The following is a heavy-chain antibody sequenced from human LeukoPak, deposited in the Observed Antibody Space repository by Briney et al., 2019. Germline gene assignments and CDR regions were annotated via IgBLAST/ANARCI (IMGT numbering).Heavy chain of an antibody. Sequence: SAPPSLTCTVSGGSISSYYWSWIRQPPGKGLEWIGYIYYSGSTNYNPSLKSRVTISVDTSKNQFSLKLSSVTAADTAVYYCARATTYDYYFYMDVWGQGTTVTVSS. D-gene: IGHD1-14*01. CDR2: IYYSGST. V-gene: IGHV4-59*07. J-gene: IGHJ6*03. CDR1: GGSISSYY. CDR3: ARATTYDYYFYMDV.